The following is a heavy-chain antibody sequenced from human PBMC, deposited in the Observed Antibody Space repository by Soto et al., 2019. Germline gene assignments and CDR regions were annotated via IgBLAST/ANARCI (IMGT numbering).Heavy chain of an antibody. J-gene: IGHJ6*02. Sequence: PGGSLRLSCAASGFTFSSYGMHWVRQAPGKGLEWVAVISYDGSNKYYADSVKGRFTISRDNSKNTLYLQMNSLRAEDTAVYYCQSGYQYYYYYGMDVWGQGTTVTVSS. V-gene: IGHV3-30*03. D-gene: IGHD3-3*01. CDR3: QSGYQYYYYYGMDV. CDR2: ISYDGSNK. CDR1: GFTFSSYG.